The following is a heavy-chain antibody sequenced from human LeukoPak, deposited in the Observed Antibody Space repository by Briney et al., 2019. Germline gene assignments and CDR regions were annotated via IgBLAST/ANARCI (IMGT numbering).Heavy chain of an antibody. CDR1: GFTVSSNY. CDR2: IYSGGST. D-gene: IGHD2-8*01. V-gene: IGHV3-66*01. J-gene: IGHJ6*03. CDR3: AKAGGCINGVCPSYYYYMEV. Sequence: GGSLRLSCAASGFTVSSNYMSWVRQAPGKGLEWVSVIYSGGSTYYADSVKGRFTISRDNSKNTLYLQMNSLRAEDTAVYYCAKAGGCINGVCPSYYYYMEVWGKGTTVTVSS.